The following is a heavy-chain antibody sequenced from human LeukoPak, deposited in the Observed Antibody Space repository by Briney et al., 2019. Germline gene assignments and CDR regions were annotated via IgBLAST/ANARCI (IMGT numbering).Heavy chain of an antibody. V-gene: IGHV3-30*02. Sequence: SGGSLRLSCAASGFTFSSYGMHWVRQAPGKGLEWVAFIRYDGSNKYYADSVKGRFTISRDNAKNSLYLQMNSLRPEDTAFYYCAKDNSLVNNYFDYWGQGTLVTVSS. J-gene: IGHJ4*02. CDR1: GFTFSSYG. CDR2: IRYDGSNK. CDR3: AKDNSLVNNYFDY. D-gene: IGHD2-21*01.